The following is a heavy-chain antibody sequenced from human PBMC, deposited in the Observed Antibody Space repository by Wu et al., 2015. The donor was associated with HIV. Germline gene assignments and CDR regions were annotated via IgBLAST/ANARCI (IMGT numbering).Heavy chain of an antibody. J-gene: IGHJ4*02. Sequence: QVQLVQSGAEVKKPGASVKVSCKASGYTFTGYYMHWVRQAPGQGLEWMGWINPNSGGTNYAQKFQGRVTMTRDTSISTAYMELSRLRSDDTAVYYCARLLAPSITMVRGVNEDYYFDYWGQGTLVTVSS. CDR3: ARLLAPSITMVRGVNEDYYFDY. CDR1: GYTFTGYY. CDR2: INPNSGGT. V-gene: IGHV1-2*02. D-gene: IGHD3-10*01.